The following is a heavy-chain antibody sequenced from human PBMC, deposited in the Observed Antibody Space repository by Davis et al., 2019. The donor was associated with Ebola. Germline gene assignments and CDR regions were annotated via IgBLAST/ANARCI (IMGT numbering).Heavy chain of an antibody. Sequence: AASVKVSCKASGYTFTSHDINWVRQAPGQGLEWMGWMNPNGGNAGYAQKFQGRVTMTRNTSIRTAYMELSSLRSEDTAVYYCASDCCGRVFDYWGQGTLVTVSS. V-gene: IGHV1-8*01. CDR2: MNPNGGNA. CDR1: GYTFTSHD. D-gene: IGHD2-15*01. CDR3: ASDCCGRVFDY. J-gene: IGHJ4*02.